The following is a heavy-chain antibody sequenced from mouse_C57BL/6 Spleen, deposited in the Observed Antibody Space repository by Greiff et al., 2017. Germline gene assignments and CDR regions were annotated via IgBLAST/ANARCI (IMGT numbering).Heavy chain of an antibody. D-gene: IGHD1-1*01. CDR1: GYTFTSYW. J-gene: IGHJ2*01. CDR3: ERNYYGSSRGY. Sequence: VQLQQPGAELVKPGASVKLSCKASGYTFTSYWMQWVKQRPGQGLEWIGEIDPSDRYTNYNQKFKGKATLTVDTSSSTAYMQLSSLTSEDSAVYYCERNYYGSSRGYWGQGATLTVSS. V-gene: IGHV1-50*01. CDR2: IDPSDRYT.